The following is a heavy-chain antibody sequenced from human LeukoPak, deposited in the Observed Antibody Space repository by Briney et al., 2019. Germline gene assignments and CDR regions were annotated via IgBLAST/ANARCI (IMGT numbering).Heavy chain of an antibody. CDR2: IYYSGST. J-gene: IGHJ3*02. CDR3: ARGDSIAAAGSPGAFDI. CDR1: GGSISSYY. V-gene: IGHV4-59*06. D-gene: IGHD6-13*01. Sequence: SETLSLTCTVSGGSISSYYWSWIRQHPGKGLEWIGYIYYSGSTYYNPSLKSRVTISVDTSKNQFSLKLSSVTAADTAVYYCARGDSIAAAGSPGAFDIWGQGTMVTVSS.